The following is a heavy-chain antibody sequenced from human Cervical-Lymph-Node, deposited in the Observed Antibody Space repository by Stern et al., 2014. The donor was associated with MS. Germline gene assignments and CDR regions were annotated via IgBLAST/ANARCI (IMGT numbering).Heavy chain of an antibody. V-gene: IGHV4-31*03. D-gene: IGHD4/OR15-4a*01. Sequence: VQLEESGPGLVKPSQSLSLICTVSGASINSGPYYWSWIRQHPGKGLEWIGYINYSGSTYYNPSLKSRVTISVDTSNNQFSLKLSSVTAADTAVYYCARVRSFLWGFFDHWGQGTVVTVSS. J-gene: IGHJ4*02. CDR2: INYSGST. CDR1: GASINSGPYY. CDR3: ARVRSFLWGFFDH.